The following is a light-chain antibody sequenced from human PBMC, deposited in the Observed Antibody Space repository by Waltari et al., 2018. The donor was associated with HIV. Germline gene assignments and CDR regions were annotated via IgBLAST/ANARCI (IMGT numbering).Light chain of an antibody. CDR2: EVS. Sequence: QSALTQPPSASGSPGQSVTISCTGTSSDVGAYNYVSWYQPHPGQAPKVMIYEVSKRPSGVPDRFSGSKSGNTASLTVSGLQAEEEADYYCSSYAGGNNPPYVFGTGTMVAVL. J-gene: IGLJ1*01. CDR3: SSYAGGNNPPYV. CDR1: SSDVGAYNY. V-gene: IGLV2-8*01.